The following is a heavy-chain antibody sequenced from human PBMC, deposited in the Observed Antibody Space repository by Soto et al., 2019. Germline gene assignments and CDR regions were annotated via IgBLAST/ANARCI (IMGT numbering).Heavy chain of an antibody. V-gene: IGHV1-3*01. D-gene: IGHD2-8*01. Sequence: ASVKVSCKASGYTFTSYAMHWVRQAPGQRLEWMGWINAGNGNTKYSQKFQGRVTITRDTSASTAYMELSSLRSEDTAVYYCARDCTNGVCYTECFQHWGQGTLVTVSS. CDR1: GYTFTSYA. J-gene: IGHJ1*01. CDR3: ARDCTNGVCYTECFQH. CDR2: INAGNGNT.